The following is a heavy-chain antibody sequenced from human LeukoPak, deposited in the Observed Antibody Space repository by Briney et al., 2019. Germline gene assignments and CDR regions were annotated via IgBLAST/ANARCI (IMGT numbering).Heavy chain of an antibody. J-gene: IGHJ5*02. CDR3: ARYSWSGATPGSWFDP. V-gene: IGHV4-59*08. D-gene: IGHD1-26*01. Sequence: SETLSLTCTVSGGSISNYYWSWIRQPPGKGLEWIGYIYNSGNINYNPSLKSRVTISVDTSKNHFSLKLSSVTAADTAVYYCARYSWSGATPGSWFDPWGQGTLVTVSS. CDR2: IYNSGNI. CDR1: GGSISNYY.